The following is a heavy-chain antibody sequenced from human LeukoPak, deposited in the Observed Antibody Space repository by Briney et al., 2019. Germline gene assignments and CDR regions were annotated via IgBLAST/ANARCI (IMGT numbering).Heavy chain of an antibody. J-gene: IGHJ6*04. CDR3: AELGITMIGGV. D-gene: IGHD3-10*02. V-gene: IGHV3-48*03. CDR1: GFTFSSYE. CDR2: ISSSGSTI. Sequence: PGGSLRLSCAASGFTFSSYEMNWVRQAPGKGLEWVSYISSSGSTIYYADPVKGRFTICRDNAKNSLYLQMNSLRAEDTAVYYCAELGITMIGGVWGKGTTVTISS.